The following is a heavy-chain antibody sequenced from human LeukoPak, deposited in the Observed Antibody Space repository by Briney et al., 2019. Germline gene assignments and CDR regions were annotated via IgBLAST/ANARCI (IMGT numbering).Heavy chain of an antibody. Sequence: PGGSLRLSCAASGFTFSSYEMNWVRQAPGKGLEWVSYISSSGSTIYYADSVKGRFTISRDNAKNSLYLQMNSLRAEDTAVYYCARAPPVTPFDYWGQGTLVTVSS. CDR1: GFTFSSYE. CDR2: ISSSGSTI. J-gene: IGHJ4*02. V-gene: IGHV3-48*03. CDR3: ARAPPVTPFDY. D-gene: IGHD4-17*01.